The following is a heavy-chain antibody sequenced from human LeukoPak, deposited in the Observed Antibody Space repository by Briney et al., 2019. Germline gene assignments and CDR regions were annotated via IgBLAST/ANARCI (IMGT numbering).Heavy chain of an antibody. J-gene: IGHJ4*02. D-gene: IGHD5-24*01. CDR3: ASRSRRDGCNFHY. CDR2: IRYDGSNK. Sequence: GGSLRLSCAASGFTFSSYGMHWVRQAPGKGLEWVAFIRYDGSNKYYADSVKGRFTISRDNAKNSLYLQMNSLRAEDTAVYYCASRSRRDGCNFHYWGQGTLVTVSP. CDR1: GFTFSSYG. V-gene: IGHV3-30*02.